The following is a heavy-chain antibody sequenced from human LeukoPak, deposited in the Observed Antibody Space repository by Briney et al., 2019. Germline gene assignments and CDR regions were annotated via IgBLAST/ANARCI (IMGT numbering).Heavy chain of an antibody. CDR2: IYYSGST. CDR3: ARTRGRGRYNLD. CDR1: GGSISSSSYY. J-gene: IGHJ4*02. D-gene: IGHD5-24*01. Sequence: PSETLSLTCTVSGGSISSSSYYWGWIRQPPGKGLEWIGSIYYSGSTYYNPSLKSRVTISVDTSKNQFSLKLSSVTAADTAVYYCARTRGRGRYNLDWGQGTLVTVSS. V-gene: IGHV4-39*07.